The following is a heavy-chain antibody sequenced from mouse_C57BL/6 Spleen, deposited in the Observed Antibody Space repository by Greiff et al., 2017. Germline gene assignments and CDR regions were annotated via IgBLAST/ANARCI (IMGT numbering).Heavy chain of an antibody. J-gene: IGHJ4*01. D-gene: IGHD1-1*01. CDR3: ARCPYYGSSLYYAMDY. V-gene: IGHV1-54*01. CDR2: INPGSGGT. Sequence: VKLQESGAELVRPGTSVKVSCKASGYAFTNYLIEWVKQRPGQGLEWIGVINPGSGGTNYNEKFKGKATLTADKSSSTAYMQLSSLTSEDSAVYFCARCPYYGSSLYYAMDYWGQGTSVTVSS. CDR1: GYAFTNYL.